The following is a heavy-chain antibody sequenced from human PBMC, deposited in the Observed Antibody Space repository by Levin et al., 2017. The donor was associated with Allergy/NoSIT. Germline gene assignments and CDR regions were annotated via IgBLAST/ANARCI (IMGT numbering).Heavy chain of an antibody. V-gene: IGHV4-59*01. CDR1: GGSISSNY. Sequence: PSETLSLTCTVSGGSISSNYWSWIRQPPGKGLEWIGYIYYSGSTNYFPSLKSRVTISVDTSKSQFPLKLTSVTAADTAVYYWARVVSGGGYTKIDYWGQGTLVTVSS. J-gene: IGHJ4*02. CDR2: IYYSGST. D-gene: IGHD5-18*01. CDR3: ARVVSGGGYTKIDY.